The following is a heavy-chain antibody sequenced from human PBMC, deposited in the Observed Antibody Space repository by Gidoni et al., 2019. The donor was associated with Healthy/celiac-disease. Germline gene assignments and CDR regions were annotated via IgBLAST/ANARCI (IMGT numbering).Heavy chain of an antibody. CDR3: AKRVVIMAPY. V-gene: IGHV3-23*01. J-gene: IGHJ4*02. CDR2: IRGGGGRK. CDR1: GVTFSSYA. Sequence: EVQLLESGGGLVQPGGSLRLSCAASGVTFSSYAMSWVRQAPGKGRGWVSAIRGGGGRKYYADSVKGRFTISRDNSKNTLYLQMNSLRAEDTAVYYCAKRVVIMAPYWGQGTLVTVSS. D-gene: IGHD3-3*01.